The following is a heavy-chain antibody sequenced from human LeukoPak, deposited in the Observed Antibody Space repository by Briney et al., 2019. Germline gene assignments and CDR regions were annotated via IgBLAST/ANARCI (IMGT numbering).Heavy chain of an antibody. D-gene: IGHD6-13*01. J-gene: IGHJ4*02. CDR2: IKSNIDCGTT. Sequence: PGWSLRLSCAGSGFTFSNSWMSWVRQARGKGLEWVGLIKSNIDCGTTGYAAPVKGRVTISRDNSNNTMSLQMNSLRTEDTGVYYCTRELGLWYGVRYFDVWGQGTPVTVTS. CDR3: TRELGLWYGVRYFDV. V-gene: IGHV3-15*01. CDR1: GFTFSNSW.